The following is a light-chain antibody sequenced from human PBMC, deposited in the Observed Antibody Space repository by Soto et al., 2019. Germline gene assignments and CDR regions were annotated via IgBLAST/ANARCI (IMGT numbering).Light chain of an antibody. J-gene: IGKJ1*01. Sequence: PGERATLSCRASQSVSSTYLDWYQQKPGQAPRPLISAASSRATGTPDRFSGSGSGTDFTLTISRLEPEDFAVYYCQQYGSSRWTFGQWTKVEIK. CDR1: QSVSSTY. CDR3: QQYGSSRWT. CDR2: AAS. V-gene: IGKV3-20*01.